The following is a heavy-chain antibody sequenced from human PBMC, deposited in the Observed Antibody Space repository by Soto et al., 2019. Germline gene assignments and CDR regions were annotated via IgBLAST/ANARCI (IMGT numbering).Heavy chain of an antibody. CDR1: GGSISIGGYY. V-gene: IGHV4-31*03. CDR3: ARVAVPNGDYGL. CDR2: IYYSGST. J-gene: IGHJ4*02. Sequence: KTSETLSLTCTVSGGSISIGGYYWSCIRQHPGKGLEWIGYIYYSGSTYYNPSLKSRVTISVDTSKNQFSLKLSSVTAADTAVYYCARVAVPNGDYGLWGQGTLVTVSS. D-gene: IGHD4-17*01.